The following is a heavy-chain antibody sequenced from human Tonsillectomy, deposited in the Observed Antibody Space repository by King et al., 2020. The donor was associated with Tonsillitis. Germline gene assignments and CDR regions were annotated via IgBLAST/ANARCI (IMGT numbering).Heavy chain of an antibody. D-gene: IGHD3-16*02. V-gene: IGHV1-2*02. CDR2: IIPNIGVT. CDR1: GYTFTGYY. CDR3: AREVIGLDY. Sequence: HVQLVQSGAEVKKPGASVKVSCKASGYTFTGYYMHWVRQAPGQGLEWMGWIIPNIGVTNYARKFQGRVTMTRDTSISTAYMELSRPGSDDTAVYYCAREVIGLDYWGQGTLVTVSS. J-gene: IGHJ4*02.